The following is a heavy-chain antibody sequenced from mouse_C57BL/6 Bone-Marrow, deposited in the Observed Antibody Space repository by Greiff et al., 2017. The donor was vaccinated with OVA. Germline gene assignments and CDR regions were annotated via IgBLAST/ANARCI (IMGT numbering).Heavy chain of an antibody. V-gene: IGHV1-64*01. CDR3: AREMALGYFGV. D-gene: IGHD2-3*01. CDR1: GYTFTSSW. Sequence: QVQLQQPGPELVKPGASVKLSCKASGYTFTSSWMHWVKQRPGQGLEWIGMIHPNSGSTNYNEKFKSKATLTADKSSSTAYMQLSSLTSEDSAVDYCAREMALGYFGVGGTGTTVIVTA. J-gene: IGHJ1*03. CDR2: IHPNSGST.